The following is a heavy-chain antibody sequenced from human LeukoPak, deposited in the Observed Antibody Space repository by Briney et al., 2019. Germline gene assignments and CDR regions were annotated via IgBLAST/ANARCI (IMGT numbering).Heavy chain of an antibody. D-gene: IGHD1-14*01. Sequence: GGSLRLSCAASGFTFSSYWMSWVRQAPGKGLEWVANIKQDGSEKYYVDSVKGRFTISRDNAKNSLYLQMNSLRAEDTAVYYCARDRHSAIITGGSFDIWGQGTMVTVSS. CDR3: ARDRHSAIITGGSFDI. J-gene: IGHJ3*02. CDR1: GFTFSSYW. V-gene: IGHV3-7*03. CDR2: IKQDGSEK.